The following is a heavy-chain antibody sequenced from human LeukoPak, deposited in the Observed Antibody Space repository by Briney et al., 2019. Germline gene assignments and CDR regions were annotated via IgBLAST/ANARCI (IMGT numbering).Heavy chain of an antibody. V-gene: IGHV1-2*02. D-gene: IGHD3-10*01. CDR3: ARGGRFEAFDM. CDR2: INPKTDAT. CDR1: GYTFIDYY. J-gene: IGHJ3*02. Sequence: ASVTVSCKTSGYTFIDYYLHWVRQAPGQGLEWMGWINPKTDATNYAQLLQDRVTMTRDTSISTAYMELSSLRSDDTAVYYCARGGRFEAFDMWGRGTMVTVSS.